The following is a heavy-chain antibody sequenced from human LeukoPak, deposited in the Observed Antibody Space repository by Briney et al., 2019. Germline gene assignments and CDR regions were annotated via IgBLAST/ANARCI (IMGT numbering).Heavy chain of an antibody. Sequence: ASVKVSCKASGYTFTNYGISWVRQAPGQGLEWMAWISAYNGDTRFAQKLQGRVILTTDTSTATAYMDLRDLTFDDTAVYYCARDACVSCGGDCCHDPWGQGTLVTVSS. V-gene: IGHV1-18*01. CDR2: ISAYNGDT. J-gene: IGHJ5*02. D-gene: IGHD2-21*02. CDR3: ARDACVSCGGDCCHDP. CDR1: GYTFTNYG.